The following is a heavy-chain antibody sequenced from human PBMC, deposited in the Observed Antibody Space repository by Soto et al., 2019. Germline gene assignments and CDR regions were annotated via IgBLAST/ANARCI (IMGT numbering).Heavy chain of an antibody. V-gene: IGHV1-69*13. D-gene: IGHD1-26*01. J-gene: IGHJ6*02. Sequence: QVQLVQSGAEVKKPGASVKVSCKASGGTFSSYAISWVRQAPGQGLEWMGGIIPIFGTANYAQKFQGRVTITADESTSTAYMELSSLRSEDTAVYYCARPSSGGGSYYYYYGMDVWGQGTTVTVSS. CDR2: IIPIFGTA. CDR1: GGTFSSYA. CDR3: ARPSSGGGSYYYYYGMDV.